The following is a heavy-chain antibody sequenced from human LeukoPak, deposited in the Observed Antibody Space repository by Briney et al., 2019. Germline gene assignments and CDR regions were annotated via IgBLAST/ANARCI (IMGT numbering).Heavy chain of an antibody. D-gene: IGHD2-2*01. CDR1: GGSISSSSYY. CDR2: IYYSGST. Sequence: KPSETLSLTCTVSGGSISSSSYYWGWIRQPPGKGLEWIGSIYYSGSTYYNPSLKSRVTISVDTSKNQFSLKLSSVTAADTAVYYCARHLIRGCSSTSCYPGRGFDPWGQGTLVTVSS. CDR3: ARHLIRGCSSTSCYPGRGFDP. J-gene: IGHJ5*02. V-gene: IGHV4-39*01.